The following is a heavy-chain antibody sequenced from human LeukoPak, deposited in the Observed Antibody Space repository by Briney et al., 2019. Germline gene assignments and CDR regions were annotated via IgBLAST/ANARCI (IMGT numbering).Heavy chain of an antibody. CDR1: GGSFSGYY. J-gene: IGHJ5*02. CDR2: IYYSGST. CDR3: AKDSPFDP. V-gene: IGHV4-34*01. D-gene: IGHD6-13*01. Sequence: SETLSLTCAVYGGSFSGYYWSWIRQPPGKGLEWIGSIYYSGSTYYNASLKSRVTISVDTSKNQFSLKLSSVTAADTAVYYCAKDSPFDPWGQGTLVTVSS.